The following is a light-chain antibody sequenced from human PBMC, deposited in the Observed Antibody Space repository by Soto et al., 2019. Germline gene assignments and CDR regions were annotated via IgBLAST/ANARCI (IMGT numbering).Light chain of an antibody. J-gene: IGLJ1*01. CDR2: EVS. CDR1: SSDVGGYDY. CDR3: SSYSISTAYL. V-gene: IGLV2-14*01. Sequence: QSVLTQPASVSGSPGQSITISCTGTSSDVGGYDYVSWYQLHPRKAPKLMVFEVSNRPSGVSYRFSGSKSGNTASLTISGLQAEDEADYFCSSYSISTAYLFGTGTKVTV.